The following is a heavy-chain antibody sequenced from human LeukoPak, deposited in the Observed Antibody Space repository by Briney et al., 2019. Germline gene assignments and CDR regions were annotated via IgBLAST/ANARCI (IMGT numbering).Heavy chain of an antibody. D-gene: IGHD3-16*01. Sequence: VASVKVSCKASGYTFTSYGISWVRQAPRQGLEWMGWISAYNGNTNYAQKLQGRVTMTTDTSTSTAYMELRSLRSDDTAVYYCARAMITFGGVMEGDYWGQGTLVTVSS. CDR1: GYTFTSYG. J-gene: IGHJ4*02. CDR2: ISAYNGNT. V-gene: IGHV1-18*01. CDR3: ARAMITFGGVMEGDY.